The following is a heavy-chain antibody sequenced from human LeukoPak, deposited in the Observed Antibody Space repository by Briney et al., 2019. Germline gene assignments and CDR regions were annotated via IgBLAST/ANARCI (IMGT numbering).Heavy chain of an antibody. J-gene: IGHJ4*02. CDR2: IYYSGST. Sequence: SQTLSLTCTVSGYSISSGYYWGWIRQPPGKGLEWIGSIYYSGSTYYNPSLKSRVTISVDTSKNQFSLKLSSVTAADTAVYYCATGGLTIAAAAGYWGQGTLVTVSS. CDR3: ATGGLTIAAAAGY. V-gene: IGHV4-38-2*02. D-gene: IGHD6-13*01. CDR1: GYSISSGYY.